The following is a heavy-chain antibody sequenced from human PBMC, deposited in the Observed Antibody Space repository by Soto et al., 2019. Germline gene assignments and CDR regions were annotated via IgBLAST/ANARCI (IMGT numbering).Heavy chain of an antibody. CDR2: IYHSGIT. D-gene: IGHD2-21*01. CDR3: ATLPPRIVVVFTEMPT. CDR1: GGSISSSYW. J-gene: IGHJ5*02. V-gene: IGHV4-4*02. Sequence: QVQLRESGPRLVKPSGTLSLTCAVSGGSISSSYWWTWVRQAPGKGLQWIGEIYHSGITNYNPSLRSRVSMSVDKSNNEFSLSLTSVTAADTAFYYCATLPPRIVVVFTEMPTWGQGIVVTVSS.